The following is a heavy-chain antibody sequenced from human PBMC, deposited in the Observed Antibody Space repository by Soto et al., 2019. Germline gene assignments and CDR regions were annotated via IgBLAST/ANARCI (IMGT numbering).Heavy chain of an antibody. CDR3: AKLGTRYFDWLSPRLQDAFDI. Sequence: GGSLRLSCAASGFTFSSYGMHWVRQAPGKGLEWVAVISYDGSNKYYADSVKGRFTISRDNSKNTLYLQMNSLRAEDTAVYYCAKLGTRYFDWLSPRLQDAFDIWGQGTMVTVSS. D-gene: IGHD3-9*01. CDR1: GFTFSSYG. J-gene: IGHJ3*02. CDR2: ISYDGSNK. V-gene: IGHV3-30*18.